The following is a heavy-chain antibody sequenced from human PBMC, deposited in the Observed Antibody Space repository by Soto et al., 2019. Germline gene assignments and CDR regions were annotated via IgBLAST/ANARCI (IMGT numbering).Heavy chain of an antibody. V-gene: IGHV1-8*01. Sequence: GASVKVSCKASGYSFTNYDVSWVRQATGQGLEWMGWMNPGSGDTGYAQKFQGRVTMTRDISIATAYMELSSLRSDDTAIYYCARMATFGSLNWFDPWGQGTLVTVSS. CDR2: MNPGSGDT. D-gene: IGHD3-16*01. CDR1: GYSFTNYD. CDR3: ARMATFGSLNWFDP. J-gene: IGHJ5*02.